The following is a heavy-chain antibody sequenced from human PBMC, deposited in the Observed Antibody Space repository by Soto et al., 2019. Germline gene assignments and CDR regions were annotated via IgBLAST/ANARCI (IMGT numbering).Heavy chain of an antibody. Sequence: SETLSLTCTVSGGSITSYYWGWIRQPPGKGLEWIGSIYYSGSTYYNPSLKSRVTISVDTSKNQFSLKLSSVTAADTAVYYCARLIPSGFDYWGQGTLVTVSS. D-gene: IGHD6-25*01. CDR2: IYYSGST. V-gene: IGHV4-39*01. CDR1: GGSITSYY. J-gene: IGHJ4*02. CDR3: ARLIPSGFDY.